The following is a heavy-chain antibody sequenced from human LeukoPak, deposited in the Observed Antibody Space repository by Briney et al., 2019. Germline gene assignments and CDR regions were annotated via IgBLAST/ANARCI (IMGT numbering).Heavy chain of an antibody. Sequence: GGSLRLSCAASGFTFSNYGMHWVRQAPGKGLEWVAVISYDGSNKYYADSVKGRFTISRDNSRNTLYLQMNSLRAEDTAVYYCARGGQPDYWGQGTLVTVSS. J-gene: IGHJ4*02. CDR1: GFTFSNYG. CDR3: ARGGQPDY. D-gene: IGHD2-15*01. CDR2: ISYDGSNK. V-gene: IGHV3-30*03.